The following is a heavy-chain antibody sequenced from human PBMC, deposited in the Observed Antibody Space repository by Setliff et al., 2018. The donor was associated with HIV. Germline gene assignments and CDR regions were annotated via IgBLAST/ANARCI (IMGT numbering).Heavy chain of an antibody. CDR1: GHTFISYH. J-gene: IGHJ3*01. V-gene: IGHV1-46*01. Sequence: EASVKVSCKAPGHTFISYHIHWVRQAPGQGLEWMGIINTSGDNKDYAQKFQGRLTMTKDTSTSTVYMQLSSLRSEDTAVYYCVRPIYEWGAFDVWGQGTMVTVSS. CDR2: INTSGDNK. D-gene: IGHD2-8*01. CDR3: VRPIYEWGAFDV.